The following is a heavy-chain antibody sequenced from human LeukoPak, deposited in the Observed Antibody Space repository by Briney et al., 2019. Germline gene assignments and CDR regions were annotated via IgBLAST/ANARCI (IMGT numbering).Heavy chain of an antibody. V-gene: IGHV3-30*02. Sequence: GGSLRLSCAVSGFTFRSYGMHWVRQAPGKGLEWVTFIGYDGSNKYYTDSVKGRFTISRDNSKSTLYLQMNSLRAEDTAIYYCAQDSYYYYIDVWGKGTTVTVSS. J-gene: IGHJ6*03. CDR2: IGYDGSNK. CDR1: GFTFRSYG. CDR3: AQDSYYYYIDV.